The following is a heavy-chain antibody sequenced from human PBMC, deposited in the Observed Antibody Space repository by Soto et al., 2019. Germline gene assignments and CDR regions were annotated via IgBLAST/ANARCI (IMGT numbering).Heavy chain of an antibody. V-gene: IGHV1-18*01. J-gene: IGHJ4*02. Sequence: QVHLVQSGAEVKKPGASVKVSCKGSGYAFTTYGITWVRQAPGQGLGWMGWISAHNGNTNYAQKLQGRVTVTRDTSTRTAYMELRSLISDDTAVYYCARGRYGDYWGQGALVTVSS. D-gene: IGHD1-1*01. CDR1: GYAFTTYG. CDR3: ARGRYGDY. CDR2: ISAHNGNT.